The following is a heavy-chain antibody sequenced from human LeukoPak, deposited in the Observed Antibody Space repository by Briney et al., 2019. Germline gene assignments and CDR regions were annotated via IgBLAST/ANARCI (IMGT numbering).Heavy chain of an antibody. CDR1: GYTFTSYA. CDR3: ATADLPYSSTDGYGDDY. D-gene: IGHD6-13*01. Sequence: SVKVSCKASGYTFTSYAISWVRQAPGQGLEWKGGIIPIFGTANYAQKFQGRVTMTEDTSTDTAYMELSSLRSEDTAVYYCATADLPYSSTDGYGDDYWGQGTLVTVSS. J-gene: IGHJ4*02. V-gene: IGHV1-69*06. CDR2: IIPIFGTA.